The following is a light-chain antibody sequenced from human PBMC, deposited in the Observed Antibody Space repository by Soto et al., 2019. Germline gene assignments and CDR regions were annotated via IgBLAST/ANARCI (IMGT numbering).Light chain of an antibody. J-gene: IGKJ3*01. CDR3: QQFNNWPFT. CDR2: GAS. CDR1: QSISRY. Sequence: EIVMTQSPATLSLSPGERTTLSCRASQSISRYLAWYQQKPGQGPRLLIYGASTRATGIPARFRGSGSGTEFTLTITSLQSEDFAVYFCQQFNNWPFTFGPGTKVDIK. V-gene: IGKV3-15*01.